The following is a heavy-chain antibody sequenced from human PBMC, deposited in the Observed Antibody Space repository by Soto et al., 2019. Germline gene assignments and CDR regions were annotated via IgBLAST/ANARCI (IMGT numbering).Heavy chain of an antibody. J-gene: IGHJ6*02. CDR3: AKDGASYYYYGMDV. CDR1: GFTFSSYG. D-gene: IGHD3-10*01. CDR2: ISYDGSNK. Sequence: QVQLVESGGGVVQPGRSLRLSCAASGFTFSSYGMHWVRQAPGKGLEWVAVISYDGSNKYYADSVKGRVTISRDNSKNTLYLQMNSLRAEDTAVYYWAKDGASYYYYGMDVWGQGTTVTVSS. V-gene: IGHV3-30*18.